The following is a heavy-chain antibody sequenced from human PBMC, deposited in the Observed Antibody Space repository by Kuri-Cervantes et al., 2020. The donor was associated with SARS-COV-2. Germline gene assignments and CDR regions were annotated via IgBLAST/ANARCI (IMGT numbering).Heavy chain of an antibody. Sequence: SETLSLTCTVSGGSISSHYWSWIRQPPGKGLEWIGYIYYSGSTNYNPSLKSRVTISVDTSKNQFSLKLSSVTAADTAVYYCARGDGMAGTTPYDYWGQGTLVTVSS. V-gene: IGHV4-59*08. J-gene: IGHJ4*02. CDR3: ARGDGMAGTTPYDY. CDR1: GGSISSHY. D-gene: IGHD6-19*01. CDR2: IYYSGST.